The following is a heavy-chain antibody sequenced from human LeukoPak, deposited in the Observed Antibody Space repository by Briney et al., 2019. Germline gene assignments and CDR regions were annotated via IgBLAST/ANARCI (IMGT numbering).Heavy chain of an antibody. CDR2: IYPGDSDT. D-gene: IGHD3-22*01. CDR1: GYSFTSYW. Sequence: GESLKISCKGSGYSFTSYWIGWVRQMPGKGLEWMGIIYPGDSDTRYSPSFQGQVTISADKSISTAYLQWSSLKASDTAMYYCARLRRGSSGGFTYYFDYWGQGTLVTVSS. CDR3: ARLRRGSSGGFTYYFDY. J-gene: IGHJ4*02. V-gene: IGHV5-51*01.